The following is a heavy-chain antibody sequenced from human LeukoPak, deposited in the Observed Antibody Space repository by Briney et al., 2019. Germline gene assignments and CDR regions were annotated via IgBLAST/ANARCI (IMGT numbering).Heavy chain of an antibody. D-gene: IGHD6-6*01. J-gene: IGHJ4*02. CDR2: ISAYNGNT. CDR3: ARGSVGNGAARPGIHDY. V-gene: IGHV1-18*01. CDR1: GYTFINYG. Sequence: ASVKVSCKASGYTFINYGISWVRQAPGQGLEWMGWISAYNGNTNYAQKLQGRVTMTTDTSTSTAYMELRSLRSDDTAVYYCARGSVGNGAARPGIHDYWGQGTLVTVSS.